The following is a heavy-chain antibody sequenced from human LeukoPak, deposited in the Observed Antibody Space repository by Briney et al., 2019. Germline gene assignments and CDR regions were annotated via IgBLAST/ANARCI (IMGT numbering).Heavy chain of an antibody. Sequence: ASVKVSCKASGCIFTNYGIIWVRQAPGQGLEWMGWINTYNGKTNYAQKVQGRVTMATDTSTSTAYMELRSLRSDDTAVYYCAKSHSGSLRAPFDNWGQGTLVTVSS. CDR2: INTYNGKT. D-gene: IGHD3-22*01. CDR1: GCIFTNYG. V-gene: IGHV1-18*01. J-gene: IGHJ4*02. CDR3: AKSHSGSLRAPFDN.